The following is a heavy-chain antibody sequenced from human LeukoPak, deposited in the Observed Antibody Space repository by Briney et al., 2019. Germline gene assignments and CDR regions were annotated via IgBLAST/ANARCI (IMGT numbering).Heavy chain of an antibody. V-gene: IGHV1-2*02. D-gene: IGHD6-13*01. CDR1: GYTFTGYY. CDR2: INPNSGGT. Sequence: ASVKVSCKAPGYTFTGYYMHWVRQAPGQGLEWMGWINPNSGGTNYAQKFQGRVTMTRDTSISTAYMELSRLRSDDTAVYYCARDIAAQGYYYYYMDVWGKGTTVTVSS. CDR3: ARDIAAQGYYYYYMDV. J-gene: IGHJ6*03.